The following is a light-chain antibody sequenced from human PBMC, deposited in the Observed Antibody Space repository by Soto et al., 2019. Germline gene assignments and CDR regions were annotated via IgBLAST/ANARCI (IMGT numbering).Light chain of an antibody. Sequence: SYELTQPPSVSVSPGQTARITCSGDALPKQYAYWYQQRPGQALVLVIYKDSERPSGTPERFSGSSSGTTVTLTISGVQAEDEADYYCQSADSSGTYVVFGEGTQLTVL. J-gene: IGLJ2*01. V-gene: IGLV3-25*03. CDR1: ALPKQY. CDR3: QSADSSGTYVV. CDR2: KDS.